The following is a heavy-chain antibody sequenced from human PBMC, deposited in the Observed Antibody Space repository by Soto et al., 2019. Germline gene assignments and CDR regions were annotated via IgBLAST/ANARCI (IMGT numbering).Heavy chain of an antibody. Sequence: EVQLVESGGGLVQPGGSLRLSCAASGLIFSDYHMDWVRQAPGKGLEWVGRIRRKANSYTTEYAASVKGRSTISRDDSKNSPYSQMNSRKSEDTAVYYSAMLGGRSGGSSGMDVWGQGTTVTVS. J-gene: IGHJ6*02. CDR2: IRRKANSYTT. CDR1: GLIFSDYH. V-gene: IGHV3-72*01. D-gene: IGHD6-19*01. CDR3: AMLGGRSGGSSGMDV.